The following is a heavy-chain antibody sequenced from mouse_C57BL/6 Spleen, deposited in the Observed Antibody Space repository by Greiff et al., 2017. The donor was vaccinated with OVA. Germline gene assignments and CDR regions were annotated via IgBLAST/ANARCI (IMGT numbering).Heavy chain of an antibody. V-gene: IGHV1-81*01. D-gene: IGHD1-1*01. Sequence: VQLQESGAELARPGASVKLSCKASGYTFTSYGLSWVKQRTGQGLEWIGEIYPRSGNTYYTEKFKGKATLTADKSSSTAYMELRSLTSEDSAVYFCARYDYYGGRYFDYWGQGTTLTVSS. CDR3: ARYDYYGGRYFDY. J-gene: IGHJ2*01. CDR1: GYTFTSYG. CDR2: IYPRSGNT.